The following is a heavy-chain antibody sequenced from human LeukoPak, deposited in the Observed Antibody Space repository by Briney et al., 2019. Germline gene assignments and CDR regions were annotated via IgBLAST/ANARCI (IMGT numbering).Heavy chain of an antibody. Sequence: SSETLSLTCTVSGGSIRSSNYYWGWIRQPPGKGLEWIGSIHYSGSTYYNPSLKSRITISVDTSKNQFSLKLNSVTAADTAVYYCARGDGYSYDSWGQGTLVPVSS. V-gene: IGHV4-39*01. CDR1: GGSIRSSNYY. CDR3: ARGDGYSYDS. CDR2: IHYSGST. J-gene: IGHJ4*02. D-gene: IGHD5-18*01.